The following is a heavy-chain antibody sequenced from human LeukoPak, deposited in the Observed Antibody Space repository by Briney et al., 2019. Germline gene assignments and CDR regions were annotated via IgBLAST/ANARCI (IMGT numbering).Heavy chain of an antibody. CDR3: ARGHGFCSSTSCYEFDY. CDR2: IYSGGNT. J-gene: IGHJ4*02. D-gene: IGHD2-2*01. Sequence: PGGSLRLSCAASGFTVSTNYMSWVRQAPGKGLEWVSIIYSGGNTYYADSVKGRFIISRDSSKNTLSLQMNSLRVEDTAVYYCARGHGFCSSTSCYEFDYWGQGTLVTVSS. CDR1: GFTVSTNY. V-gene: IGHV3-53*01.